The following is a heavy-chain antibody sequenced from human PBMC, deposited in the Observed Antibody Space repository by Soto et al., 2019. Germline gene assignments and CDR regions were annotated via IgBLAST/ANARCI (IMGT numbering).Heavy chain of an antibody. J-gene: IGHJ6*02. CDR1: GFTFSSYA. Sequence: QVQLVESGGGVVQPGRSLRLSCAASGFTFSSYAMHWVRQAPGKGLEWVAVISYDGSNKYYADSVKGRFTISRDNSKNTLYLQMNSLRAEDTAVYYCARTRIAVAGSPYYYYGMDVWGQGTTVSVSS. V-gene: IGHV3-30-3*01. D-gene: IGHD6-19*01. CDR3: ARTRIAVAGSPYYYYGMDV. CDR2: ISYDGSNK.